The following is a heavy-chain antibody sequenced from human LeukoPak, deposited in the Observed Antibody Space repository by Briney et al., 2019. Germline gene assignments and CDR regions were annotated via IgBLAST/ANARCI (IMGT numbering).Heavy chain of an antibody. V-gene: IGHV3-23*01. CDR3: ATVYSSSPLRPMDV. CDR2: ISGSGGST. Sequence: GGSLRLSCAASGFTFSSYAMSWVRQAPGKGLEWVSAISGSGGSTYYADSVKGRFTISRDNSKNTLYLQMNNLRAEDTAVYYCATVYSSSPLRPMDVWGQGTRSPSP. CDR1: GFTFSSYA. J-gene: IGHJ6*02. D-gene: IGHD2-2*01.